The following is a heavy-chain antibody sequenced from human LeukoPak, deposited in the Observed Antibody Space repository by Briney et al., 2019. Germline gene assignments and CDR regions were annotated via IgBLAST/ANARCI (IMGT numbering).Heavy chain of an antibody. Sequence: PWASVKVSCKASGGTFSSYAISWVRQAPGQGLEWMGGIIPIFGTANYAQKFQGRVTITADESTSTAYMELSSLRSEDTAVYYCARGGRGVVVVAARNNWFDPWGQGTLVTVSS. V-gene: IGHV1-69*13. CDR2: IIPIFGTA. J-gene: IGHJ5*02. CDR1: GGTFSSYA. CDR3: ARGGRGVVVVAARNNWFDP. D-gene: IGHD2-15*01.